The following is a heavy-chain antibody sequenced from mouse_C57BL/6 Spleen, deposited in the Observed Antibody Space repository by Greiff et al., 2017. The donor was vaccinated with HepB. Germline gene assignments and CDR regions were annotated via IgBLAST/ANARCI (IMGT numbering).Heavy chain of an antibody. Sequence: EVQLQESGPGLVKPSQSLSLTCSVTGYSITSGYYWNWIRQFPGNKLEWMGYISYDGSNNYNPSLKNRISITRDTSKNQFFLKLNSVTTEDTATYYCATTVPYWYFDVWGTGTTVTVSS. V-gene: IGHV3-6*01. CDR2: ISYDGSN. D-gene: IGHD1-1*01. J-gene: IGHJ1*03. CDR3: ATTVPYWYFDV. CDR1: GYSITSGYY.